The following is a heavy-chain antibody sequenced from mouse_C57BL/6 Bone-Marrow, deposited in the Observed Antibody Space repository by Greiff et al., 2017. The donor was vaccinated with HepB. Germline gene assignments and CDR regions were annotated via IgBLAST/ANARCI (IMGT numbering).Heavy chain of an antibody. CDR3: ARHTTVVAPSCDD. CDR1: GFNINDYY. Sequence: EVQLQQSGAELVKPGASVKLSCTASGFNINDYYMHWVKQRTEQGLEWIGRIDPENGETKYAPKFQGKATIPADTSSNTAYLQISSLTSEDAAVYYCARHTTVVAPSCDDWGQGTTLTVSS. V-gene: IGHV14-2*01. CDR2: IDPENGET. D-gene: IGHD1-1*01. J-gene: IGHJ2*01.